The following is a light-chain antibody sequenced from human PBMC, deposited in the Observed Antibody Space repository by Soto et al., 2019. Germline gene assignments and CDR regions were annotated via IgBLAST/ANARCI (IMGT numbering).Light chain of an antibody. CDR3: SSYTTDTIWV. J-gene: IGLJ3*02. CDR2: EVN. Sequence: QSALTQPASVSGSPGQSITLSCIGTGSDVGSYSYVSWYQQRPGKAPKLMIYEVNNRPSGVSDRFSGSKSANTASLTISGLQSEDEATYYCSSYTTDTIWVFGGGTKVTVL. CDR1: GSDVGSYSY. V-gene: IGLV2-14*01.